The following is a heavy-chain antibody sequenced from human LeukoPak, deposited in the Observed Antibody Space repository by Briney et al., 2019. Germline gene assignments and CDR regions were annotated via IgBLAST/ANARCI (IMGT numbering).Heavy chain of an antibody. J-gene: IGHJ3*02. CDR2: ISYDGSNK. CDR3: ARGSVTDAFDI. D-gene: IGHD4-17*01. Sequence: PGRSLRLSCAASGFTFSSYAMHWVRQAPGKGLEWVAVISYDGSNKYYADSVKGRFTISRDNSKNTLYLQMNSLRAEDTAVYYCARGSVTDAFDIWGQGTMVTVSS. CDR1: GFTFSSYA. V-gene: IGHV3-30*04.